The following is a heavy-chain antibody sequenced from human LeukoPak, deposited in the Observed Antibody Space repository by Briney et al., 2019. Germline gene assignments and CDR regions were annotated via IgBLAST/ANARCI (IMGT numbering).Heavy chain of an antibody. CDR2: ISAYNGNT. CDR1: GGTFSSYG. Sequence: ASVKVSCKASGGTFSSYGISWVRQAPGQGLEWMGWISAYNGNTNYAQKLQGRVTMTTDTSTSTAYMELRSLRSDDTAVYYCARPNYYDSSGYPGPDAFDIWGPGTMVTVSS. D-gene: IGHD3-22*01. J-gene: IGHJ3*02. CDR3: ARPNYYDSSGYPGPDAFDI. V-gene: IGHV1-18*01.